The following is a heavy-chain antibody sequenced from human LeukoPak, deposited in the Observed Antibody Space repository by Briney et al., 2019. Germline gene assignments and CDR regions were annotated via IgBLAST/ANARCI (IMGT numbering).Heavy chain of an antibody. CDR2: ISAYNGNT. J-gene: IGHJ6*03. CDR1: GYTFTSYG. Sequence: GASVKVSCKASGYTFTSYGISWVRQAPGQGLEWMGWISAYNGNTNYAQKLQGRVTMTTDTSTSTAYMELRSLRSDDTAVYYCARIPYYYDSSGYYYYYYYMDVWGKGTTVTVSS. D-gene: IGHD3-22*01. V-gene: IGHV1-18*01. CDR3: ARIPYYYDSSGYYYYYYYMDV.